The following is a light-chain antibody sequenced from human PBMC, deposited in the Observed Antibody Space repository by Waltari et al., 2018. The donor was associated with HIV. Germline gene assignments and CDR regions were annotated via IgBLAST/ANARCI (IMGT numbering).Light chain of an antibody. J-gene: IGLJ3*02. Sequence: SYVLTQPPSVSVAPGQTARIACGGNNIGSQSVPWYQQKPGRAPLVVVYDDSDRPSGIPERFSGSNSGNTATLTISRVEAGDEADYYCQVWDSNSDHWVFGGGTKLTVL. CDR2: DDS. CDR3: QVWDSNSDHWV. CDR1: NIGSQS. V-gene: IGLV3-21*02.